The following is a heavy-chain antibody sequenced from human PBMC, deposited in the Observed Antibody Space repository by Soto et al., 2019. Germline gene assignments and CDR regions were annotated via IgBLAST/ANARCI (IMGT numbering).Heavy chain of an antibody. J-gene: IGHJ4*02. CDR1: GGSISSYY. V-gene: IGHV4-59*01. CDR2: IYYSGST. Sequence: SETLSLTCTVSGGSISSYYWSWIRQPPGKGLEWIGYIYYSGSTNYNPSLKSRVTISVDTSKNQFSLKLSSVTAADTAVYYCARAGGSGWYGYSFDYWGQGTLVTVSS. D-gene: IGHD6-19*01. CDR3: ARAGGSGWYGYSFDY.